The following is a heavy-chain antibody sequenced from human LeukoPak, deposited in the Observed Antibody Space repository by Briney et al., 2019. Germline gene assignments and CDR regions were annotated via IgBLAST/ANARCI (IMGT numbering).Heavy chain of an antibody. V-gene: IGHV4-30-4*08. CDR2: IYYSGST. D-gene: IGHD3-16*02. Sequence: SETLSLTCTVSGGSISSGGYYWSWIRQHPGKGLEWIGYIYYSGSTYYNPSLKSRVTISVDTSKNQFSLKLSSVTAADTAVYYCARGKTYDYVWGSYRYRNWFDPWGQGTLVTVSS. CDR1: GGSISSGGYY. J-gene: IGHJ5*02. CDR3: ARGKTYDYVWGSYRYRNWFDP.